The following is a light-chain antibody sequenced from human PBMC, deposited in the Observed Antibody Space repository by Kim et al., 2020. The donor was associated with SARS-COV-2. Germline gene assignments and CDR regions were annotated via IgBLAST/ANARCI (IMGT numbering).Light chain of an antibody. Sequence: DIQMTQSPSSLSASVLDRVTMTCRASQSISSYLNWYQQKPGKAPKLLIYAASSLQSGVPSRFSGSGSGTDFTLTISSLQPEDFATYYCQQSYSTPITFGQGTRLEIK. V-gene: IGKV1-39*01. CDR1: QSISSY. CDR2: AAS. CDR3: QQSYSTPIT. J-gene: IGKJ5*01.